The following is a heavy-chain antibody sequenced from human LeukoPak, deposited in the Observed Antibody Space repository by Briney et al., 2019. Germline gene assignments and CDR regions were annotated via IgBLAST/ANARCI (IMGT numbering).Heavy chain of an antibody. D-gene: IGHD2-2*01. J-gene: IGHJ5*02. CDR2: VSAYNGAT. CDR1: GYTFTGYA. V-gene: IGHV1-18*01. CDR3: ARDPYCSSTSCYAEYNWFDP. Sequence: ASVKVSCKASGYTFTGYAISWVRQAPGQGLEWMGWVSAYNGATNYAQNFQDRVTMTTDTPTTTAYMELRSLRSDDTAVYYCARDPYCSSTSCYAEYNWFDPWGQGTLVTVSS.